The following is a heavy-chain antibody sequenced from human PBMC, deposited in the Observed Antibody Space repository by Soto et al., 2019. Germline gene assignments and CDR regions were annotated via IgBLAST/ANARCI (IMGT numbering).Heavy chain of an antibody. D-gene: IGHD4-4*01. CDR2: ISYDGSQK. CDR1: GFNFSIYA. V-gene: IGHV3-30*04. Sequence: ESGGGVVQPGRSLRLSCAASGFNFSIYAMHWVRRAPGKGLDWVAVISYDGSQKYYADSVKGRFTISRDNTKNTVYLRMDSLRAEDTAVYYCATDVDYTPFDYWGQGTLVTVSA. CDR3: ATDVDYTPFDY. J-gene: IGHJ4*02.